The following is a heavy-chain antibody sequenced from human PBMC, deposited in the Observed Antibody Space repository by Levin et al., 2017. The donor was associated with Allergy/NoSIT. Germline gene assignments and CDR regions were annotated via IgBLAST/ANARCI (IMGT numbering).Heavy chain of an antibody. CDR3: ARSTTVRDYYYGMDV. Sequence: PGGSLRLSCTVSGGSISSYYWSWIRQPPGKGLEWIGYIYYSGSTNYNPSLKSRVTISVDTSKNQFSLKLSSVTAADTAVYYCARSTTVRDYYYGMDVWGQGTTVTVSS. CDR2: IYYSGST. CDR1: GGSISSYY. J-gene: IGHJ6*02. V-gene: IGHV4-59*01. D-gene: IGHD2/OR15-2a*01.